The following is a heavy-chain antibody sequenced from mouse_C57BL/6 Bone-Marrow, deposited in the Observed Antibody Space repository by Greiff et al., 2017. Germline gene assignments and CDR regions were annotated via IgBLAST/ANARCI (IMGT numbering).Heavy chain of an antibody. V-gene: IGHV1-72*01. J-gene: IGHJ2*01. CDR2: IDPNSGGT. CDR1: GYTFTSYW. CDR3: ARGDWDGGDYFDY. Sequence: QVQLQQPGAELVKPGASVKLSCKASGYTFTSYWMHWVKQRPGRGLEWIGRIDPNSGGTKYNEKFKSKATLTVDKPSSTAYMQLSILTSEDSAVFYCARGDWDGGDYFDYWGQGTTLTVSS. D-gene: IGHD4-1*01.